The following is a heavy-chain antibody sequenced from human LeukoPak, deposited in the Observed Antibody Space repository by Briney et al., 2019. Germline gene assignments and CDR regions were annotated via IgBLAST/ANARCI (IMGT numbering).Heavy chain of an antibody. CDR3: AKVFTRVTTRSALDY. Sequence: PGGSLRLSCAASGFTFSSYAMSWVRQAPGKGLEWVSAISGSGGSTYYADSVKSRFTISRDNSKNTLYLQMNSLRAEDTAVYYCAKVFTRVTTRSALDYWGQGTLVTVSS. CDR1: GFTFSSYA. J-gene: IGHJ4*02. D-gene: IGHD4-11*01. CDR2: ISGSGGST. V-gene: IGHV3-23*01.